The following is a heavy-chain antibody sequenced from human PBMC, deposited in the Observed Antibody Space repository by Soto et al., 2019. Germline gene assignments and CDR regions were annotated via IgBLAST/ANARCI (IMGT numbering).Heavy chain of an antibody. CDR3: ARDLRFTIEYSSSSGAFDI. V-gene: IGHV1-69*08. CDR2: IIPILGIA. D-gene: IGHD6-6*01. Sequence: HVQLVQSGAEVKKPGSSVKVSCKASGGTFSSYTISWVRQAPGQGLEWMGRIIPILGIANYAQKFQGRVTITADKSTSTAYMELSSLRSEDTAVYYCARDLRFTIEYSSSSGAFDIWGQGTMVTVSS. CDR1: GGTFSSYT. J-gene: IGHJ3*02.